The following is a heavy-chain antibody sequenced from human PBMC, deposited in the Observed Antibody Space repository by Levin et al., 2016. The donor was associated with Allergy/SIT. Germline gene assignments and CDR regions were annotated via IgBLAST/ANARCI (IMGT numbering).Heavy chain of an antibody. J-gene: IGHJ5*02. D-gene: IGHD2-2*03. V-gene: IGHV3-23*01. Sequence: WIRQPPGKGLEWVSTISGRGDGPYYADSVKGRFTISSDNSKNTVHLQMNSLRADDTAMYYCAKAMDSWHGRLGPWGQGTLVTVSS. CDR2: ISGRGDGP. CDR3: AKAMDSWHGRLGP.